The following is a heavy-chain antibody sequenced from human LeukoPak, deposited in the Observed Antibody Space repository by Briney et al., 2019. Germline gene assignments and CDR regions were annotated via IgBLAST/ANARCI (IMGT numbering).Heavy chain of an antibody. Sequence: GGSLRLSCAASGFTFSSYAMNWVRQAPGKGLEWVSFISGSGDTTYYADSVKGRFTISRDSSKYTLYLQMNSLRAEDTAVYYCAKSRGESRGASNYWGQGTLVTVS. CDR2: ISGSGDTT. D-gene: IGHD1-26*01. CDR3: AKSRGESRGASNY. CDR1: GFTFSSYA. V-gene: IGHV3-23*01. J-gene: IGHJ4*02.